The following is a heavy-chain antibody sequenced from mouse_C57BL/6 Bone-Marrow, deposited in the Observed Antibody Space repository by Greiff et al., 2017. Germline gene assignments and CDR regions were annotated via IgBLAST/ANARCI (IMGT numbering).Heavy chain of an antibody. CDR1: GFTFSSYA. CDR3: AIYYGSSAFAY. Sequence: VQLVESGGGLVKPGGSLKLSCAASGFTFSSYAMSWVRQTPEKRLEWVATISDGGSYTYYPDNVKGRFTISRDNAKNNLYLQMSHLKSEDTAMYYCAIYYGSSAFAYWGQGTLVTVSA. D-gene: IGHD1-1*01. V-gene: IGHV5-4*01. J-gene: IGHJ3*01. CDR2: ISDGGSYT.